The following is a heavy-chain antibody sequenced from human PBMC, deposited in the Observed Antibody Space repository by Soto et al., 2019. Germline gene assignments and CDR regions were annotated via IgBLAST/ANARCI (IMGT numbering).Heavy chain of an antibody. CDR3: ARDGIAAARRVLWFDP. CDR1: GGTFSSYA. V-gene: IGHV1-69*06. CDR2: IIPIFGTA. Sequence: SVKVSCKASGGTFSSYAISWVRQAPGQGLEWMGGIIPIFGTANYAQKFQGRVTITADKSTSTAYMELSSLRSEDTAVYYCARDGIAAARRVLWFDPWGQGTLVAVSS. D-gene: IGHD6-13*01. J-gene: IGHJ5*02.